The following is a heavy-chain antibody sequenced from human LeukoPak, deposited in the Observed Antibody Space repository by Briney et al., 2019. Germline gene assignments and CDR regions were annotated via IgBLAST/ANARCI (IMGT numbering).Heavy chain of an antibody. CDR3: ARDQLDLVRGNWLVVVPAATNWFDP. CDR1: GYTFTSYY. V-gene: IGHV1-46*01. J-gene: IGHJ5*02. CDR2: INPSGGST. D-gene: IGHD2-2*01. Sequence: GASVKVSCKASGYTFTSYYMHWVRQAPGQGLEWMGIINPSGGSTSYAQKFQGRVTMTRDTSTSTVYMELSSLRSEDTAVYYCARDQLDLVRGNWLVVVPAATNWFDPWGQGTLVTVSS.